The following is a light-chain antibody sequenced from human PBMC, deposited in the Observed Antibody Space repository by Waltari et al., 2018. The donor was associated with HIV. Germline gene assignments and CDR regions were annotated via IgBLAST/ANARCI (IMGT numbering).Light chain of an antibody. V-gene: IGLV2-14*01. J-gene: IGLJ2*01. CDR2: EVS. CDR1: SSDVGTYNY. Sequence: QSALTQPASVSGSPGQSITISCTGPSSDVGTYNYVSWYQQHPGKAPKLIIYEVSTQPSGISDRFSGSKSDNAASLTIAALQPEDEADYYCSSYTNTNISFGGGTKLTVL. CDR3: SSYTNTNIS.